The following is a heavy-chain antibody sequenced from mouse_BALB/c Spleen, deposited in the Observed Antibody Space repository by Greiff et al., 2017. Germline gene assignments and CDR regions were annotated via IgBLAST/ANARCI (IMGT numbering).Heavy chain of an antibody. V-gene: IGHV5-17*02. CDR1: GFTFSSFG. CDR3: ARDGNYRYAMDY. CDR2: ISSGSSTI. J-gene: IGHJ4*01. D-gene: IGHD2-1*01. Sequence: EVQVVESGGGLVQPGGSRKLSCAASGFTFSSFGMHWVRQAPEKGLEWVAYISSGSSTIYYADTVKGRFTISRDNPKNTLFLQMTSLRSEDTAMYYCARDGNYRYAMDYWGQGTSVTVSS.